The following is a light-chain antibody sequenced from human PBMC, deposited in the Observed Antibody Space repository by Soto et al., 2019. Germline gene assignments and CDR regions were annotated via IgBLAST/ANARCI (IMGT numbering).Light chain of an antibody. Sequence: QSSLTQPDSVSASPVPSITIACTRTGRDVGSYNLVSWFQQHPGKVPKLLIYEGTKRPSGLSDRFSGSKSGNTASLTISGLQAEDQADYYCYSYAGENLYVFGTGTKVTVL. J-gene: IGLJ1*01. V-gene: IGLV2-23*01. CDR3: YSYAGENLYV. CDR2: EGT. CDR1: GRDVGSYNL.